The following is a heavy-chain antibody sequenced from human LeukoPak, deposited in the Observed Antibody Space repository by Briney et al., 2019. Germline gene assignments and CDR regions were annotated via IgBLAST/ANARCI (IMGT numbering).Heavy chain of an antibody. CDR1: GFTFSSYG. D-gene: IGHD6-13*01. CDR3: AREGIRYFDY. V-gene: IGHV3-30*02. Sequence: GGSLRLSCAASGFTFSSYGMHWVRQAPGKGLEWVAFIRYDGSNKYYADSVKGRFTISRDNSKNTLYLQMNSLRAEDTAVYYCAREGIRYFDYWGQGTLVTVSS. J-gene: IGHJ4*02. CDR2: IRYDGSNK.